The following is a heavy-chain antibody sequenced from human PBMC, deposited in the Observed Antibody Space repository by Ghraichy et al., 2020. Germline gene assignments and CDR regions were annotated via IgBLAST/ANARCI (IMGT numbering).Heavy chain of an antibody. J-gene: IGHJ4*02. CDR1: GGSISSYY. V-gene: IGHV4-4*07. Sequence: SQTLSLTCTVSGGSISSYYWSWIRQPAGKGLEWIGRIYTSGSTNYNPSLKSRVTMSVDTSKNQFSLKLSSVTAADTAVYYCARDSLWFGEPHIGDYWGQGTLVTVSS. CDR2: IYTSGST. D-gene: IGHD3-10*01. CDR3: ARDSLWFGEPHIGDY.